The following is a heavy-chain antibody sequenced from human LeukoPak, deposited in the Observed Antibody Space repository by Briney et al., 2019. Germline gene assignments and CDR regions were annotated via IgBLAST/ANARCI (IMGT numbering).Heavy chain of an antibody. J-gene: IGHJ4*02. D-gene: IGHD3-22*01. V-gene: IGHV3-30*02. Sequence: GGSLRLSCAASGITLSSYGMHWVRQAPGKGLEWVAFMRYDGSNRYYTDSVKARFTIYRDSSKNTLYLQMNSLRAEDTAVYYCAKAGPMKLQHYFDYWGQGTLVTVSS. CDR2: MRYDGSNR. CDR1: GITLSSYG. CDR3: AKAGPMKLQHYFDY.